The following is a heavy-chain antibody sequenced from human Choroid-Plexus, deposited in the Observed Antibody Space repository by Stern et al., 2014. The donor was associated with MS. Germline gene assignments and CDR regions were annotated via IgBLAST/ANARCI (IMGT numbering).Heavy chain of an antibody. D-gene: IGHD5-12*01. CDR1: GGSISNTNW. CDR3: ARVNSGYNWFDY. CDR2: IHHGGTT. Sequence: QLQLQESGPELVKPSGTLSLTCAVFGGSISNTNWWGWVRQTPGMGLEWIGEIHHGGTTNFSPSLKSGVIMSVNKTKNQFPLELKSVTAADTATYYCARVNSGYNWFDYWGQGTRVTVSS. J-gene: IGHJ5*01. V-gene: IGHV4-4*02.